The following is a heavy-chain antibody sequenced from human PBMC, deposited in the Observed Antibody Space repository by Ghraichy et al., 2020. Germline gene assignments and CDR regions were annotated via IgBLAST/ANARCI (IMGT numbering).Heavy chain of an antibody. V-gene: IGHV3-66*01. CDR2: IYSGGST. J-gene: IGHJ4*02. D-gene: IGHD5-24*01. CDR3: ASASTRGLATWGVLGY. Sequence: GGSLRLSCAASGFTVSSNYMSWVRQAPGKGLEWVSVIYSGGSTYYADSVKGRFTIFRDNSKNTLYLQMNSLRAEDTAVYYCASASTRGLATWGVLGYWGQGTLVTVSS. CDR1: GFTVSSNY.